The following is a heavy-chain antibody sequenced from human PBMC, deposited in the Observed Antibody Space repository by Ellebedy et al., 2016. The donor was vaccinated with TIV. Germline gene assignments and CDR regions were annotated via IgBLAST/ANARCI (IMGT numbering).Heavy chain of an antibody. CDR1: GGSFGGYY. V-gene: IGHV4-34*01. Sequence: MPGGSLRLSCAVYGGSFGGYYWSWIRRPPGKGLEWIGEINHSGSTNYNPSLKSRVTISVDTSKNQFSLKLSSVTAADTAVYYCARYPSGHFDYWGQGTLVTVSS. CDR2: INHSGST. CDR3: ARYPSGHFDY. J-gene: IGHJ4*02. D-gene: IGHD2-2*01.